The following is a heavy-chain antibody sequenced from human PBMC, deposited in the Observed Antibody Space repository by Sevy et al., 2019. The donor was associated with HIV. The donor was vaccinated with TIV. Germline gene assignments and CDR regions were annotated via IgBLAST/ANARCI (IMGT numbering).Heavy chain of an antibody. CDR2: ISAYNGNT. V-gene: IGHV1-18*01. CDR1: GYTFTSYG. D-gene: IGHD2-2*01. CDR3: ARQHCSSTSCWGGMDY. J-gene: IGHJ4*02. Sequence: TSVKVSCKASGYTFTSYGISWVRQAPRQGLEWMGWISAYNGNTNYAQKLQGRVTMTTDTSTSTAYMELRSLRSDDTAVYYCARQHCSSTSCWGGMDYWGQGTLVTVSS.